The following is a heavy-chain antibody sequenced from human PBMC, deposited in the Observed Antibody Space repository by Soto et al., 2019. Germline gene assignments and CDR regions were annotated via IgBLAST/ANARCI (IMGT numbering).Heavy chain of an antibody. CDR1: GGSFSGYY. D-gene: IGHD6-19*01. CDR2: INHSGST. CDR3: ARGRVVYSGYDHRAYSSGWPPHY. Sequence: QVQLQQWGAGLLKPSETLSLTCAVYGGSFSGYYWSWIRQPPGKGLEWIGEINHSGSTNYNPSLKRRVTISVDPSKNQFSLKLSSVTAADTAVYYCARGRVVYSGYDHRAYSSGWPPHYWGQGTLVTVSS. V-gene: IGHV4-34*01. J-gene: IGHJ4*02.